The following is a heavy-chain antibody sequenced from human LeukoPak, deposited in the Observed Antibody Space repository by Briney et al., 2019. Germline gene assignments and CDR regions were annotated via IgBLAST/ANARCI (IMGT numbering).Heavy chain of an antibody. J-gene: IGHJ4*02. V-gene: IGHV3-9*01. CDR1: GFTFDDYA. CDR2: ISWNSGSI. CDR3: AKDYSSGWYYFDY. D-gene: IGHD6-19*01. Sequence: GRSLRLFCAASGFTFDDYAMHWVRQAPGEGLEWVSGISWNSGSIGYADSVKGRFTISRDNAKNSLYLQMNSLRAEDTALYYCAKDYSSGWYYFDYWGQGTLVTVSS.